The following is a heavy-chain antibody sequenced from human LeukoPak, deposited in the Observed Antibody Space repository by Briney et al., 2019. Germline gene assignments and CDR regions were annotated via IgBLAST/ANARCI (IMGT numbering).Heavy chain of an antibody. CDR3: ARGGSYGSGSYPLLY. V-gene: IGHV3-53*01. D-gene: IGHD3-10*01. CDR2: IYSGGST. CDR1: GFTVSSNY. Sequence: GGSLRLSCAASGFTVSSNYMSWVRQAPGKGLEWVSVIYSGGSTYYADSVKGRFTISRDNSKNTLYLQMNSLRAEDTAVYYCARGGSYGSGSYPLLYWGQGTLVTVSS. J-gene: IGHJ4*02.